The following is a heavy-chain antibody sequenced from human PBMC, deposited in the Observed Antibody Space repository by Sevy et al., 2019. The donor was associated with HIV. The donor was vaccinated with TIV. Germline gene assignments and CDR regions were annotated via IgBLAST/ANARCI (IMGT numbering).Heavy chain of an antibody. CDR1: GFTFSSYA. Sequence: GGSLRLSCAASGFTFSSYAMPWVRQAPGKGLEWVSVISYDGSNKYYADSVKGRFTISRDNSKNTLYLQMNSLRAEDTAVYYCAKGADYYDSSGYYYGAFDIWGQVTMVTV. CDR3: AKGADYYDSSGYYYGAFDI. J-gene: IGHJ3*02. CDR2: ISYDGSNK. D-gene: IGHD3-22*01. V-gene: IGHV3-30-3*01.